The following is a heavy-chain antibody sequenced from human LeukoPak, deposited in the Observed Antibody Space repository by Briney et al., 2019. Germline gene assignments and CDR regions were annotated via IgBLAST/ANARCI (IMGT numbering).Heavy chain of an antibody. D-gene: IGHD3-10*01. CDR3: AREGGWFGESYGGFDY. Sequence: PGGSLRLSCAASGFTFSSYEMNWVRQAPGKGLERVSYISSSGSTIYCADSVKGRFTTSRDNAKNSLYLQMNSLRAEDTAVYYCAREGGWFGESYGGFDYWGQGTLVTVSS. V-gene: IGHV3-48*03. J-gene: IGHJ4*02. CDR2: ISSSGSTI. CDR1: GFTFSSYE.